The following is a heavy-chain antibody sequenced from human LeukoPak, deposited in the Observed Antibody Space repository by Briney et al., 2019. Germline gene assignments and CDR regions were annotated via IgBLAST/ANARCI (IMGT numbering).Heavy chain of an antibody. J-gene: IGHJ4*02. CDR1: GFTFSSYA. V-gene: IGHV3-23*01. CDR2: ISGSGGST. D-gene: IGHD3-22*01. CDR3: VKSIVTMIVVPPVGY. Sequence: GGSLRLSCAASGFTFSSYAMSWVRQAPGKGLEWVSAISGSGGSTYYADSVKGRFTISRDDSKNTLYLQMNSLRAEDTAVYYCVKSIVTMIVVPPVGYWGQGTLVTVSS.